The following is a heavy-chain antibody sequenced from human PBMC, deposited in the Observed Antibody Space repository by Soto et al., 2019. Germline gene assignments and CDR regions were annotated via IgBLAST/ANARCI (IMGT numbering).Heavy chain of an antibody. J-gene: IGHJ6*02. Sequence: SETLSLTCTVSGGSISSYYWSWIRQPPGKGLEWIGYIYYSGSTNYNPSLKSRVTISVDTSKNQFSLKLSSVTAADTAVYYCARSNVLDYCYGMDVWGQGTTVTVSS. CDR3: ARSNVLDYCYGMDV. D-gene: IGHD6-13*01. CDR2: IYYSGST. V-gene: IGHV4-59*01. CDR1: GGSISSYY.